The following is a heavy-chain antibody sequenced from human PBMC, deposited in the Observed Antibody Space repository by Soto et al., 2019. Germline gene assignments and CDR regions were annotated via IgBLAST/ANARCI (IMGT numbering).Heavy chain of an antibody. J-gene: IGHJ4*02. CDR3: AQQGVTMDIPPVY. CDR1: GYTFTSYA. D-gene: IGHD3-10*01. CDR2: INAGNGNT. V-gene: IGHV1-3*01. Sequence: ASVKVSCKASGYTFTSYAMHWVRQAPGQRLEWMGWINAGNGNTKYSQKFQGRVTITRDTSASTAYMELSSLRSEDTAVYYCAQQGVTMDIPPVYLGQGTLVTVSS.